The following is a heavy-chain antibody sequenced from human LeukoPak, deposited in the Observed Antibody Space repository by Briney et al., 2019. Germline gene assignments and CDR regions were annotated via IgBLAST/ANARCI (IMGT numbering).Heavy chain of an antibody. CDR2: ISFDGSDK. D-gene: IGHD3-16*01. V-gene: IGHV3-30-3*01. CDR3: ARDPWGYGPGAFDI. J-gene: IGHJ3*02. Sequence: GTSLRLSCAASGFTFNTYAMHWVRQTPDTGLEWVAVISFDGSDKYYADSVKGRFTISRDNSKNTLYLQMNSLRAEDTAVYYCARDPWGYGPGAFDIWGQGTMVTVSS. CDR1: GFTFNTYA.